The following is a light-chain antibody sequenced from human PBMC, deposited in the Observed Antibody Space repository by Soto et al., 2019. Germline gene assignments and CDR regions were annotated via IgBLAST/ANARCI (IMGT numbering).Light chain of an antibody. CDR3: QQYSSYPFT. J-gene: IGKJ3*01. CDR2: GAS. CDR1: QRVSSSY. V-gene: IGKV3-20*01. Sequence: IVLTQSPGTLSLSPGERATLSCRASQRVSSSYLAWYQQKPGQAPRLLIYGASVRATGIPDRFSGSGSGTDFTLTISRLEPEDFAVYYCQQYSSYPFTFGPGTKVDIK.